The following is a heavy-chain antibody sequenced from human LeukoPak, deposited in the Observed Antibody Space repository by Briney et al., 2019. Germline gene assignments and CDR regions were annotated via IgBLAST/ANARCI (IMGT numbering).Heavy chain of an antibody. J-gene: IGHJ1*01. Sequence: SVKVSCKASGGTFSSYAISWVRQAPGQGLEWMGRIIPILGIANYAQKFQGRVTITADKSTSTAYMELSGLRSEDTAVYYCASWAGYYDSSGYFVRTFQHWGQGTLVTVSS. V-gene: IGHV1-69*04. CDR3: ASWAGYYDSSGYFVRTFQH. D-gene: IGHD3-22*01. CDR2: IIPILGIA. CDR1: GGTFSSYA.